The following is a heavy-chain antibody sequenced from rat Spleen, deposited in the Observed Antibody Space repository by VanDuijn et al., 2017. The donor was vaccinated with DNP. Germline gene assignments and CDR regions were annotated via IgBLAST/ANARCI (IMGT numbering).Heavy chain of an antibody. J-gene: IGHJ4*01. D-gene: IGHD4-4*01. V-gene: IGHV5-22*01. CDR1: GFTFSDYH. CDR2: ISYEGTNT. Sequence: EVQLVESGGGLVRPGRSLKLSCAASGFTFSDYHMAWVRQAPKKGLEWVASISYEGTNTYYGDSVKGRFTISRDNAQSTLYLQMNSLRSEDTATYYCVRVNSGFLYYALDAWGQGTSVTVSS. CDR3: VRVNSGFLYYALDA.